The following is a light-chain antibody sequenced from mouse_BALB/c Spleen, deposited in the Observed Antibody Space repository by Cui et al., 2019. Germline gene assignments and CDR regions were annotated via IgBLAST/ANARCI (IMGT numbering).Light chain of an antibody. Sequence: DIVMTQSQKFMSTSVGDRVSITCKASQNVRTAVAWYQQKPGQSPKALIYLASNRHTGVPDRFTGSGSGTDFTLTISNVQSEDLADYFCLQHWNYRALTFGAGTKLELK. CDR1: QNVRTA. CDR3: LQHWNYRALT. CDR2: LAS. J-gene: IGKJ5*01. V-gene: IGKV6-14*01.